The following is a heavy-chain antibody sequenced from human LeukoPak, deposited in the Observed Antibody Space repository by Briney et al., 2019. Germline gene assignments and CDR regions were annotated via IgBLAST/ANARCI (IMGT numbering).Heavy chain of an antibody. Sequence: SQTLSLTCAIYGDSVSSNSVTWNWIRQSPSTRLESLGRTYYRSTWYNDYAVSVRGRITVNPDTSKSQFSLHLNSVTPEDTAVYYCARRLTQYDCFDPWGQGILVTVSS. J-gene: IGHJ5*02. CDR3: ARRLTQYDCFDP. CDR2: TYYRSTWYN. V-gene: IGHV6-1*01. CDR1: GDSVSSNSVT. D-gene: IGHD2-2*01.